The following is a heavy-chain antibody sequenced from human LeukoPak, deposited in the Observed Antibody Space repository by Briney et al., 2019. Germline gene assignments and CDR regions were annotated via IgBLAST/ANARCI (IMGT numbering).Heavy chain of an antibody. CDR3: AGEGVYYDSSGYYYFDY. CDR2: INSDGGST. J-gene: IGHJ4*02. CDR1: GFTFSTYW. Sequence: PGGSLRLSCAGSGFTFSTYWMHWVRQAPGKGLVWVSRINSDGGSTSYADSAKGRFTISRDNARNTLYLQMNSLRDEDTAVYYCAGEGVYYDSSGYYYFDYWGQGTLVTVSS. D-gene: IGHD3-22*01. V-gene: IGHV3-74*01.